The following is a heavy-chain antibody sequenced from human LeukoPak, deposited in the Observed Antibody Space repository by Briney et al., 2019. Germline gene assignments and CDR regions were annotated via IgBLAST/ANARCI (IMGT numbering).Heavy chain of an antibody. CDR2: IYYSGST. Sequence: PSQTLSLTCTVSGGSISSGDYYWSWIRQPPGKGLEWIGYIYYSGSTYYNPSLKSRVTISVDTSKNQFSPKLSSVTAADAAVYYCAREVSRWPYYFDYWGQGTLVTVSS. J-gene: IGHJ4*02. CDR1: GGSISSGDYY. V-gene: IGHV4-30-4*01. CDR3: AREVSRWPYYFDY. D-gene: IGHD4-23*01.